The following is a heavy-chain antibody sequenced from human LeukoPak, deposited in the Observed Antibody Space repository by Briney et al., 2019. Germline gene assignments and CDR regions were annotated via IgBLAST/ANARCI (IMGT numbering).Heavy chain of an antibody. J-gene: IGHJ4*02. CDR2: IYYSGST. V-gene: IGHV4-31*03. CDR3: ASWSRYYDSSGYIDC. CDR1: GGSISSGGYC. D-gene: IGHD3-22*01. Sequence: PSETLSLTCTVSGGSISSGGYCWGWIRQHPGKGLEWIGYIYYSGSTYYNPSLKSRVTISVDTSKNQFSLKLSSVTAADTAVYYFASWSRYYDSSGYIDCWGQGTLVTVSS.